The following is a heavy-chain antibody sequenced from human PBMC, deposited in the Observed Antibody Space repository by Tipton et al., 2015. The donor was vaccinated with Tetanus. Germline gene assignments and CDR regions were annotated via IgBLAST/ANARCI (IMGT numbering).Heavy chain of an antibody. CDR1: GYTLTYRY. V-gene: IGHV1-45*02. D-gene: IGHD3-22*01. Sequence: QSGAEVKKTGSSVKISCKASGYTLTYRYLHWVRQAPGQALEWMGWITPFNNNTNYAQKFQDRVSFSSDRSMSTAYMEVSRLRSDDTAIYYCARGMDYDSSGIDDFWGQGTLVTVSS. CDR3: ARGMDYDSSGIDDF. CDR2: ITPFNNNT. J-gene: IGHJ4*02.